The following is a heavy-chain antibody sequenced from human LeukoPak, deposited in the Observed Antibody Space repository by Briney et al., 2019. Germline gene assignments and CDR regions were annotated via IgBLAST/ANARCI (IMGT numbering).Heavy chain of an antibody. J-gene: IGHJ4*02. CDR2: ISSSGSTI. Sequence: PGGSLRLSCAASGFTFSSYEMNWVRQAPGKGLEWVSYISSSGSTIYYADSVKGRFTISRDNAKNSLYLQMNSLRAEDTAVYFCARDIGTGWSGYNFWGQGTLVTVSS. CDR1: GFTFSSYE. D-gene: IGHD6-19*01. V-gene: IGHV3-48*03. CDR3: ARDIGTGWSGYNF.